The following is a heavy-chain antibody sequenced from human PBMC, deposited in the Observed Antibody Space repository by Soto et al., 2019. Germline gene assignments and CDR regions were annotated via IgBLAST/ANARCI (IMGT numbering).Heavy chain of an antibody. CDR1: GFTFSSYA. CDR3: AKGDGRIVPRHFDY. J-gene: IGHJ4*02. V-gene: IGHV3-23*01. CDR2: ISSGGGSP. D-gene: IGHD6-6*01. Sequence: GGSLRLSCAASGFTFSSYAMNWVRQAPGKGLAWVSAISSGGGSPYYADSVKGRFTISRDNSKNTLYLQMNDLRAEDTAVYFCAKGDGRIVPRHFDYWGQGTLVTVS.